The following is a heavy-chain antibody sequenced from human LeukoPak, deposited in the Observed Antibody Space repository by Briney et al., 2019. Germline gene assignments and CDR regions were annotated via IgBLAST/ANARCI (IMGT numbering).Heavy chain of an antibody. CDR1: GLTFSDYY. Sequence: GGSLRLSCAASGLTFSDYYMSWIRQAPGKGLEWVSYISSSGSTIYYADSVKGRFTISRDNAKNSLYLQMNSLRAEDTAVYYCARDTCSGGSCYPNYYYYYGMDVWGQGTTVTVSS. CDR3: ARDTCSGGSCYPNYYYYYGMDV. D-gene: IGHD2-15*01. J-gene: IGHJ6*02. CDR2: ISSSGSTI. V-gene: IGHV3-11*01.